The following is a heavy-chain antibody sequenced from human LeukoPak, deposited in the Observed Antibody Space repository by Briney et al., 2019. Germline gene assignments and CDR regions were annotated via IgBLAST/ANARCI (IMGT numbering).Heavy chain of an antibody. CDR1: GYTFTGYY. D-gene: IGHD2-15*01. V-gene: IGHV1-69*05. CDR2: IIPIFGTA. J-gene: IGHJ6*03. Sequence: GASVKVSCKASGYTFTGYYMHWVRQAPGQGLEWMGGIIPIFGTANYAQKFQGRVTITTDESTSTAYMELSSLRSEDTAVYYCAMTAYCSGGSCYSGYYYYMDVWGKGTTVTVSS. CDR3: AMTAYCSGGSCYSGYYYYMDV.